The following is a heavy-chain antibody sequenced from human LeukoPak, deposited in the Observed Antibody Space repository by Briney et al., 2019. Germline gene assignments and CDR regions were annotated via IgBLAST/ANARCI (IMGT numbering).Heavy chain of an antibody. CDR2: IRVYNGNT. J-gene: IGHJ6*03. V-gene: IGHV1-18*01. Sequence: ASVKVSCKASGYTFTSYGINWVRQAPGQGLEWMGWIRVYNGNTNYAQRLQGRVTMTTDTSTSTAYMELRSLRSDDTAVYYCARGPGGRSGYYPLEDYYYYYYMDVWGKGTTVTVSS. D-gene: IGHD3-22*01. CDR1: GYTFTSYG. CDR3: ARGPGGRSGYYPLEDYYYYYYMDV.